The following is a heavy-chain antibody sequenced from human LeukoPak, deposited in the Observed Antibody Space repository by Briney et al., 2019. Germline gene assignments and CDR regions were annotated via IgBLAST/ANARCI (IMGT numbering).Heavy chain of an antibody. Sequence: GGSLRLSCAASGFTFSSYGMHWVRQAPGKGLEWVAFIRYDGGNKYYADSVKGRFTISRDNSKNTLYLQMNSLRAEDTAVYYCAKDLGDYYGSSGFDYWGQGTLVTVSS. CDR3: AKDLGDYYGSSGFDY. D-gene: IGHD3-22*01. V-gene: IGHV3-30*02. CDR1: GFTFSSYG. J-gene: IGHJ4*02. CDR2: IRYDGGNK.